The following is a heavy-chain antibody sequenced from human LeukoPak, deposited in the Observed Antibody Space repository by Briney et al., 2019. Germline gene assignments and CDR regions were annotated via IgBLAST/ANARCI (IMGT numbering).Heavy chain of an antibody. CDR3: ASLGGSSWPYFDY. CDR2: IYYTGST. Sequence: SETLSLTCTVSGGSISSSNDYWGWIRQPPGKGLEWIGNIYYTGSTYYNPSLESRVTISVDTSKNQFSLKLSSVTAADTAVYYCASLGGSSWPYFDYWGQGTLVTVSS. J-gene: IGHJ4*02. D-gene: IGHD6-13*01. V-gene: IGHV4-39*07. CDR1: GGSISSSNDY.